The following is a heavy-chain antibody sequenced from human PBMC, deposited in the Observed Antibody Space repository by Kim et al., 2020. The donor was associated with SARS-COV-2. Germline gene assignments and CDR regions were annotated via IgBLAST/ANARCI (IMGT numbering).Heavy chain of an antibody. CDR1: GYTFTSYG. V-gene: IGHV1-18*04. CDR3: AVNIAVADPYYYGMDV. CDR2: ISAYNGNT. D-gene: IGHD6-19*01. J-gene: IGHJ6*02. Sequence: ASVKVSCKASGYTFTSYGISWVRQAPGQGLEWMGWISAYNGNTNYAQKLQGRVTMTTDTSTSTAYMELRSLRSDDTAVYYCAVNIAVADPYYYGMDVWGQGTTVTVSS.